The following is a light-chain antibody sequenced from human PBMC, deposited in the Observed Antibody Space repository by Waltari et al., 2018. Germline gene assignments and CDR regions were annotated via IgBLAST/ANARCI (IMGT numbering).Light chain of an antibody. CDR3: QQSKIWPA. J-gene: IGKJ1*01. CDR1: QGISSD. CDR2: GAS. Sequence: EIVMTQSPATLSVYPGERATLSCRASQGISSDLAWYQQKPGQAPRLLIFGASPRASGVPARFSGSGSGTEFTLTISSLQSEDFVVYYCQQSKIWPAFGQGTKVEIK. V-gene: IGKV3-15*01.